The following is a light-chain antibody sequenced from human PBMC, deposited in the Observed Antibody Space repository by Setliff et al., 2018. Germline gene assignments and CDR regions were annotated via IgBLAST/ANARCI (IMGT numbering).Light chain of an antibody. CDR2: EVT. CDR1: SSDVGTYNL. Sequence: QSALTQPASVSGSPGQSITISCTGTSSDVGTYNLVSWYQQHPGKAPKLMIHEVTKRPSGVSDRFSGFKSGNTATLTISGLQAEDEADYYCMSYTTIRTYVFGTGTKVTVL. CDR3: MSYTTIRTYV. J-gene: IGLJ1*01. V-gene: IGLV2-14*02.